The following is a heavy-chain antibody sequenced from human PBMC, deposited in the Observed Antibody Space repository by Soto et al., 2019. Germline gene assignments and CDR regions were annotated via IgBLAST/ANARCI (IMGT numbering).Heavy chain of an antibody. CDR3: ARDHHRYSGYDYVDY. D-gene: IGHD5-12*01. CDR1: GFTFSDYY. V-gene: IGHV3-11*05. J-gene: IGHJ4*02. Sequence: QVQLVESGGGLVKPGGSLRLSCAASGFTFSDYYMSCIRQAPGKGLEWVSYISSSSSYTNYADSVKGRFTISRDNAKNSLYLQMNSLRAEDTAVYYCARDHHRYSGYDYVDYWGQGTLVTVSS. CDR2: ISSSSSYT.